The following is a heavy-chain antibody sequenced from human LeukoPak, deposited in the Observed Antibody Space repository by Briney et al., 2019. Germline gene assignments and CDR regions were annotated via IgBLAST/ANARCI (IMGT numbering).Heavy chain of an antibody. CDR2: IKEDGSEK. V-gene: IGHV3-7*01. CDR1: GFLFSRYW. J-gene: IGHJ4*02. CDR3: ARDSFETDIDY. D-gene: IGHD1-14*01. Sequence: GGSLRLSCAASGFLFSRYWMSWVRQAPGKGLEWVANIKEDGSEKYYVESMKGRFTISRDNVKNSLYLQINSLRAEDTAVYYCARDSFETDIDYWGQGSLVTVSS.